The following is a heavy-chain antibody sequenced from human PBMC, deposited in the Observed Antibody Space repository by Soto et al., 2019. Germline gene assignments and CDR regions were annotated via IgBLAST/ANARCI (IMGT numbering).Heavy chain of an antibody. D-gene: IGHD6-19*01. CDR1: GDSINIDNYY. Sequence: SETLSLTCSVSGDSINIDNYYGGWIRQPPGKGLEWIGSIYYRGNTYYNPSLKTRVTISLDKSKSQFSLKLNSVTAADSAVYFCARLEGLATISYYFDYWGQGTLVTVSS. CDR3: ARLEGLATISYYFDY. J-gene: IGHJ4*02. V-gene: IGHV4-39*01. CDR2: IYYRGNT.